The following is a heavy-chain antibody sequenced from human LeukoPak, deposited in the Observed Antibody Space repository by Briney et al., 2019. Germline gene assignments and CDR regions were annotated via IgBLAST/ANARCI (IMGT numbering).Heavy chain of an antibody. D-gene: IGHD6-13*01. CDR2: ISYDGSNK. V-gene: IGHV3-30*18. J-gene: IGHJ4*02. CDR3: AKERIAAAKFDY. CDR1: GFTFSSYG. Sequence: GGSPRLSCAASGFTFSSYGMHWVRQAPGKGLEWVAVISYDGSNKYYADSVKGRFTISRDNSKNTLYLQMNSLRAEDTAVYYCAKERIAAAKFDYWGQGTLATVSS.